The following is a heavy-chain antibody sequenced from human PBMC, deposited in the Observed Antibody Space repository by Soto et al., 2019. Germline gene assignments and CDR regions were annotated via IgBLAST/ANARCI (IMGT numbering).Heavy chain of an antibody. V-gene: IGHV4-34*11. CDR3: ARTTAVPNTLRSRYFFDY. J-gene: IGHJ4*02. CDR1: GGSFSGYY. D-gene: IGHD4-17*01. Sequence: SETLSLTCAVYGGSFSGYYWSWIRQPPGKGLEWIGYVYYSGTTNYNPSLKSRVTISVDLSKNQFSLRLSSVTTADTALYYCARTTAVPNTLRSRYFFDYWGQGTLVTVSS. CDR2: VYYSGTT.